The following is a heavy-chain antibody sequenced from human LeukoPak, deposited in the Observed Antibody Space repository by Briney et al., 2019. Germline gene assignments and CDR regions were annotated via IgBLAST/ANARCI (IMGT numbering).Heavy chain of an antibody. CDR3: GRDWKLDY. D-gene: IGHD1-1*01. Sequence: GGSLRLSCAASGFTFSSYAMSWVRQAPGKGLEWVSAISDDGGDSKYAESVKGRFTISRDNSRNGLYLQMNSLRVEDTAIYYCGRDWKLDYWGQGILVTVSS. CDR1: GFTFSSYA. CDR2: ISDDGGDS. J-gene: IGHJ4*02. V-gene: IGHV3-23*01.